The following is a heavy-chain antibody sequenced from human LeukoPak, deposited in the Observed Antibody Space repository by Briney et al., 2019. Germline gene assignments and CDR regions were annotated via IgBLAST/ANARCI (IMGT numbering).Heavy chain of an antibody. CDR2: IYHSGST. J-gene: IGHJ4*02. V-gene: IGHV4-4*02. D-gene: IGHD2-15*01. CDR3: AREGQAATPGWDY. Sequence: SGTLSLTCAVSGGSISSSNRWSWVRQPPGKGLEWIGEIYHSGSTNYNPSLKSRVTISVDKSKNQFSLKLSSVTAADTAVYYCAREGQAATPGWDYWGQGTLVTVSS. CDR1: GGSISSSNR.